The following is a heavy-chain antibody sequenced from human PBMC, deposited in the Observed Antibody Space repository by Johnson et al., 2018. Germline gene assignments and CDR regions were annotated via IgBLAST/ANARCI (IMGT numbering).Heavy chain of an antibody. D-gene: IGHD3-10*01. V-gene: IGHV1-69*12. CDR3: AQGSGSYHYYYYYGMDV. CDR2: IIPIFGTA. J-gene: IGHJ6*02. Sequence: QVQLVQSGAEVKKPGSSXKVSCKASGGTFSSYAISWVRQAPGQGLEWMGGIIPIFGTANYAQKFQGRVTITADESTSTAYMELSSLRSEDTAVYYCAQGSGSYHYYYYYGMDVWGQGTTVTVSS. CDR1: GGTFSSYA.